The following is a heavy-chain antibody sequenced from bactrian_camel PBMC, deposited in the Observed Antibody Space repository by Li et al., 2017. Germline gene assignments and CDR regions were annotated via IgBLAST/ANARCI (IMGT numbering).Heavy chain of an antibody. J-gene: IGHJ4*01. V-gene: IGHV3S53*01. Sequence: HVQLVESGGGSVPAGGSLRLSCVGSGVRYTSSSYCTAWFRQAPGKQREAVARIDSGGSTVYADSVKGRFTISRVNDKRTLYLQMNSLKPEDTAMYYCAAEPYYCALVVGRVPVFEYRGQGTQVTVS. CDR1: GVRYTSSSYC. D-gene: IGHD3*01. CDR2: IDSGGST. CDR3: AAEPYYCALVVGRVPVFEY.